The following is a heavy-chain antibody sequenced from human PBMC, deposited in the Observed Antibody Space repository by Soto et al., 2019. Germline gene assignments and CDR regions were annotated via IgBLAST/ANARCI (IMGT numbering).Heavy chain of an antibody. J-gene: IGHJ4*02. CDR2: ISGSGGST. V-gene: IGHV3-23*01. D-gene: IGHD3-10*02. CDR3: AKDNDRGVINYFDY. Sequence: GGSLRLSCTASGFIFSAYSMNWVRQAPGKGLEWVSAISGSGGSTYYADSVKGRFTISRDNSKNTLYLQMNSLRAEDTAVYYCAKDNDRGVINYFDYWGQGTLVTVSS. CDR1: GFIFSAYS.